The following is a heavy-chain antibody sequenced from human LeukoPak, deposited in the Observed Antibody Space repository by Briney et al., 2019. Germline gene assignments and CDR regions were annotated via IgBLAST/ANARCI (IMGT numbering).Heavy chain of an antibody. D-gene: IGHD3-22*01. CDR3: ARDLNYDSSGYRPGENYYYYMDV. J-gene: IGHJ6*03. CDR2: IIPMFGTA. V-gene: IGHV1-69*05. CDR1: GGTFSSYA. Sequence: SVKVSCKASGGTFSSYAISWVRQAPGQGLEWMGRIIPMFGTANYAQKFQGRVTITTDESTSTAYMELSSLRSEDTAVYYCARDLNYDSSGYRPGENYYYYMDVWGKGTTVTVSS.